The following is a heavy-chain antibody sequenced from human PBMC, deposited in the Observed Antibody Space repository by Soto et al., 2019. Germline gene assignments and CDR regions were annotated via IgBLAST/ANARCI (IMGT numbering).Heavy chain of an antibody. V-gene: IGHV4-59*08. Sequence: PSEPLSLTCTVSGGSISSYYWSWIRQPPGKGLEWIGYMYYGGRTNYNPSLKSRVTISVDTSKMQVSLKLSSVTAADTAVYFCARGTPSPLIVRSSRGPWFDPWGQGTLVTVSS. CDR1: GGSISSYY. CDR2: MYYGGRT. CDR3: ARGTPSPLIVRSSRGPWFDP. J-gene: IGHJ5*02. D-gene: IGHD2-15*01.